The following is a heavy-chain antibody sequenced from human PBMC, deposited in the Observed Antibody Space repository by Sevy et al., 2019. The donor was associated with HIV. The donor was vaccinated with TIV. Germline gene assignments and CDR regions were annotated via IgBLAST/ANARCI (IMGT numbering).Heavy chain of an antibody. J-gene: IGHJ4*02. Sequence: GGSLRLSCVASGFTFNNYAMSWVRQAPGKGLEWVSVISGSGGGTNYADSVKGRFTISRDNSKNMLYLQMNTLRDEDTAVYYCAKLIVVVVAPGSRFDFWGQGALVTVSS. CDR2: ISGSGGGT. D-gene: IGHD2-15*01. CDR3: AKLIVVVVAPGSRFDF. CDR1: GFTFNNYA. V-gene: IGHV3-23*01.